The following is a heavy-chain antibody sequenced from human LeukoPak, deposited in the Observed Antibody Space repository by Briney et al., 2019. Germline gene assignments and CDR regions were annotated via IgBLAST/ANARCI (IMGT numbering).Heavy chain of an antibody. CDR2: MSYDGRNK. CDR1: GFTFSSYG. Sequence: GGSLRLSCAAPGFTFSSYGMHWVRQAPGKGLEWVAVMSYDGRNKYYADSVKGRFTISRDNSKNTLYLQMNSLRAEDTAVYYCAKDLMRPTRYHYYGMDVWGQGTTVTVSS. D-gene: IGHD2-8*01. J-gene: IGHJ6*02. V-gene: IGHV3-30*18. CDR3: AKDLMRPTRYHYYGMDV.